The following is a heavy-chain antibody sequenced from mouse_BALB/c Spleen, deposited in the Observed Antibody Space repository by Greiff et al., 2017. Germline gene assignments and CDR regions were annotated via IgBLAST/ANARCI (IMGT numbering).Heavy chain of an antibody. CDR3: ARTIYYDYDWFAY. D-gene: IGHD2-4*01. Sequence: QVQLQQSGAELVRPGVSVKISCKGSGYTFTDYAMHWVKQSHAKSLEWIGVISTYYGDASYNQKFKGKATMTVDKSSSTAYMELARLTSEDSAIYYCARTIYYDYDWFAYWGQGTLVTVSA. CDR1: GYTFTDYA. V-gene: IGHV1S137*01. CDR2: ISTYYGDA. J-gene: IGHJ3*01.